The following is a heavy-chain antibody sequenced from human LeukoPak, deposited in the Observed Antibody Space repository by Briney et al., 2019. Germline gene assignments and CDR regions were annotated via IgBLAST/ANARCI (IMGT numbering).Heavy chain of an antibody. CDR3: ANAGGDLWSGYSST. CDR1: GFTFSTYA. V-gene: IGHV3-23*01. J-gene: IGHJ4*02. Sequence: PGGSLRLPCAASGFTFSTYAMTWVRQAPGKGLEWVSGIRGSGGSTYYADSVKGRFTISRDNSKNTLYLQMNSLRAEDTAVYYCANAGGDLWSGYSSTWGQGTLVTVSS. D-gene: IGHD3-3*01. CDR2: IRGSGGST.